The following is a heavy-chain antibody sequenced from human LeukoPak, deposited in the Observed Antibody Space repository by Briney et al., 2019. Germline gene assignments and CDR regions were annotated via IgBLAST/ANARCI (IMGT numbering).Heavy chain of an antibody. J-gene: IGHJ4*02. D-gene: IGHD3-10*01. Sequence: PGGSLRLSCAASGFTLSDHYMDWVRQAPGKGLEWVGRTRNKANSYTTEYAASVKGRFTISRDDSKNSLYLQMNSLKTEDTAVYYCALFYGSGSYYLWDYWGQGTLVTVSS. CDR3: ALFYGSGSYYLWDY. CDR2: TRNKANSYTT. V-gene: IGHV3-72*01. CDR1: GFTLSDHY.